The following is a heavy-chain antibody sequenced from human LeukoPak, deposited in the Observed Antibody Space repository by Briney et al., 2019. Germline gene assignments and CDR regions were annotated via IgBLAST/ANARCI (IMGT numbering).Heavy chain of an antibody. CDR3: QLRGVVPAATGDY. CDR2: ISSSSSPI. J-gene: IGHJ4*02. CDR1: GFTFNTYS. V-gene: IGHV3-48*01. D-gene: IGHD2-2*01. Sequence: GGSLRLSCAASGFTFNTYSMNWVRQAPGKGLEWVSYISSSSSPIYYADSVKGRFTISRDNSKNTLYLQMNSLRAEDTAVYYCQLRGVVPAATGDYWGQGTLVTVSS.